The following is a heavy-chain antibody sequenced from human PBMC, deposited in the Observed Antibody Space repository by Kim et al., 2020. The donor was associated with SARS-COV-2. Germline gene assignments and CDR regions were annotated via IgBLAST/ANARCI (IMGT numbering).Heavy chain of an antibody. J-gene: IGHJ6*02. CDR2: INHSGST. CDR1: GGSFSGYY. D-gene: IGHD3-10*01. V-gene: IGHV4-34*01. CDR3: ARASSGSYPYYYGMDV. Sequence: SETLSLTCAVYGGSFSGYYWSWIRQPPGKGLEWIGEINHSGSTNYNPSLKSRVTISVDTSKNQFSLKLSSVTAADTAVYYCARASSGSYPYYYGMDVWGQGTTVTVSS.